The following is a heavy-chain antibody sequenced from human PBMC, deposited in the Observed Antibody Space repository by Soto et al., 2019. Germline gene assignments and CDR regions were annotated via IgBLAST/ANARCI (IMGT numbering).Heavy chain of an antibody. CDR2: ISSSNGNT. J-gene: IGHJ6*03. Sequence: ASVKVSCKASGYTFTSYDISWVRQAPGQGLEWMGWISSSNGNTNYAQKLQGRVTMTTDTSTSTAYMELRSLRSDDTAVYYCARETNYYYYMDVWGKGTTVTVSS. V-gene: IGHV1-18*01. D-gene: IGHD4-17*01. CDR1: GYTFTSYD. CDR3: ARETNYYYYMDV.